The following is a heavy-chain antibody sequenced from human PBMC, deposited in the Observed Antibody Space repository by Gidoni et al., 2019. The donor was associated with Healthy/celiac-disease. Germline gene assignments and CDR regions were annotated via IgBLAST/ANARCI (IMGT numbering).Heavy chain of an antibody. CDR1: GFTFSRYA. J-gene: IGHJ4*02. CDR2: ISGRGGST. CDR3: AKDLEARGYSSSWPDRKREYYFDY. D-gene: IGHD6-13*01. V-gene: IGHV3-23*01. Sequence: ELQLLESGGGLVQPGGSLRLSCAASGFTFSRYAMSWVRQPQGKGMAWVSAISGRGGSTYYADSVKGRVTISRDNSKNTLYRQMNSLRAEDTAVYYCAKDLEARGYSSSWPDRKREYYFDYWGQGTLVTVSS.